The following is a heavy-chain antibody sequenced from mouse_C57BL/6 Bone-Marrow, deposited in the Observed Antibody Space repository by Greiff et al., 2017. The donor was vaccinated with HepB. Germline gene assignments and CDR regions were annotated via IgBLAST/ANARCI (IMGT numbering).Heavy chain of an antibody. Sequence: QVQLQQSGAELVMPGASVKLSCKASGYTFTSYWMHWVKQRPGQGLEWIGEIDPSDSYTNYNQKFKGKSTLTVDKSSSTAYMQLSSLTSEDSAVYYCARSEYFGSRKGFAYWGQGTLVTVSA. J-gene: IGHJ3*01. CDR3: ARSEYFGSRKGFAY. CDR2: IDPSDSYT. D-gene: IGHD1-1*01. V-gene: IGHV1-69*01. CDR1: GYTFTSYW.